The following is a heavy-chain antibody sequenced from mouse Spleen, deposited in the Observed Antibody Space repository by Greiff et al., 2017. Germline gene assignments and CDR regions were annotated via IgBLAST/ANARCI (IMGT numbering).Heavy chain of an antibody. D-gene: IGHD3-3*01. CDR3: ARSRAGTWAMDY. CDR1: GYTFTSYW. CDR2: IAPGSGST. Sequence: DLVKPGASVKLSCKASGYTFTSYWINWIKQRPGQGLEWIGRIAPGSGSTYYNEMFKGKATLTVDTSSSTAYIQLSSLSSEDSAVYFCARSRAGTWAMDYWGQGTSVTVSS. V-gene: IGHV1S41*01. J-gene: IGHJ4*01.